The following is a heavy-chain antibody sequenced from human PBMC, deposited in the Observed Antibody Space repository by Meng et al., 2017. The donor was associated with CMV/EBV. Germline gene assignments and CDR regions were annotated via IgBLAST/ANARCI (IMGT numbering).Heavy chain of an antibody. V-gene: IGHV2-5*01. D-gene: IGHD3-22*01. Sequence: QITLKESGPTLVKPTQTLRLTCTFSGFSPSTSGVGVAWIRQSPGKALGWLALIFWNDDKRYSPSLRSRLTITKDTSKNQVVLTMANMDPVDTATYYCAHHPFYYDSISFDYWGQGTLVTVSS. CDR3: AHHPFYYDSISFDY. CDR1: GFSPSTSGVG. CDR2: IFWNDDK. J-gene: IGHJ4*02.